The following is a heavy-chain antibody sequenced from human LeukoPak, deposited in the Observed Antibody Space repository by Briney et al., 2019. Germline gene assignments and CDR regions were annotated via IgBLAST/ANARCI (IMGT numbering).Heavy chain of an antibody. CDR1: GFTFSSYA. D-gene: IGHD2-15*01. Sequence: GGSLRLSCAASGFTFSSYAMNWVRQAPGKGLEWVSVLYSDGRTYYADSVKGRFTISRDTSKNTLYLQVNSLRAEDTAVYYCARGGGYYPIDYWGQGTLVTVSS. CDR3: ARGGGYYPIDY. J-gene: IGHJ4*02. V-gene: IGHV3-53*01. CDR2: LYSDGRT.